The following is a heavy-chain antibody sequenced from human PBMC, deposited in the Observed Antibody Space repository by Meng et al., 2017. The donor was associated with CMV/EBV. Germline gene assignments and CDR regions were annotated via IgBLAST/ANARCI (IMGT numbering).Heavy chain of an antibody. CDR1: GFTFSSYS. Sequence: LSLTCAASGFTFSSYSMNWVRQAPGKGLEWVSSISSSSSYIYYADSVKGRFTISRDNAKNSLYLQMNSLRAEDTAVYYCAREVSSYGNGYYYYYGMDVWGQGTTVTVSS. V-gene: IGHV3-21*01. D-gene: IGHD5-18*01. CDR2: ISSSSSYI. J-gene: IGHJ6*02. CDR3: AREVSSYGNGYYYYYGMDV.